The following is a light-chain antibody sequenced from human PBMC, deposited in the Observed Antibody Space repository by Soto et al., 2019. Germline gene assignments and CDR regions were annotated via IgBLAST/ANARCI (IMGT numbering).Light chain of an antibody. V-gene: IGKV3-20*01. Sequence: EIVLTQSPGTLSLSPGERATLSCRASQSASGSYLAWYQQKPGQAPRLLIYGASSRATGIPDRFSGSGLGTDFTLTISRLEPEDFAVYYCQQYCSSPRSWTFGQGTKVEI. J-gene: IGKJ1*01. CDR3: QQYCSSPRSWT. CDR2: GAS. CDR1: QSASGSY.